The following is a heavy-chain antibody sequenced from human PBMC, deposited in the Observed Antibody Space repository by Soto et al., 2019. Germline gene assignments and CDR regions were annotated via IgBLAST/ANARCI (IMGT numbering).Heavy chain of an antibody. CDR2: ISAGNGDT. J-gene: IGHJ6*02. CDR3: ARALWAMDA. D-gene: IGHD3-10*01. CDR1: GNTFTDYA. V-gene: IGHV1-3*01. Sequence: ASVKVSCKASGNTFTDYAIHWVRQAPGQSLEWMGWISAGNGDTRYSQKFQDRVTITRVTSASTGYMELNNLRSEDTAVYFCARALWAMDAWSQGTTVTISS.